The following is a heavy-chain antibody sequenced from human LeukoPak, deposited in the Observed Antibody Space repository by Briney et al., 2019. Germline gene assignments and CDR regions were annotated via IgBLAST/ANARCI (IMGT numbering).Heavy chain of an antibody. J-gene: IGHJ4*02. CDR3: TRDAPFGYSSSGSCLDY. CDR2: ISGSSSTI. V-gene: IGHV3-48*02. Sequence: PGGSLRLSCAASGFTFNNYDMNWVRQAPGKGLEWVSYISGSSSTIYYADSVKGRFTISRDNAKNSLYLQMNSLRDEDTAVYYCTRDAPFGYSSSGSCLDYWGQGTLVTVSS. D-gene: IGHD2-15*01. CDR1: GFTFNNYD.